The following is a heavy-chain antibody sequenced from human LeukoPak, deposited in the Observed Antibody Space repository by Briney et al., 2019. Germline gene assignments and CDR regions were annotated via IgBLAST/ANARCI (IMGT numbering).Heavy chain of an antibody. Sequence: SETLSLTCTVSGGSISSYYWSWIRQPPGKGLEWIGYIYYSGSTNYNPSLESRVTISVDTSKNQFSLKLSSVTAADTAVYYCASGIAVAGTYDYWGQGTLVTVSS. V-gene: IGHV4-59*01. CDR1: GGSISSYY. CDR2: IYYSGST. J-gene: IGHJ4*02. CDR3: ASGIAVAGTYDY. D-gene: IGHD6-19*01.